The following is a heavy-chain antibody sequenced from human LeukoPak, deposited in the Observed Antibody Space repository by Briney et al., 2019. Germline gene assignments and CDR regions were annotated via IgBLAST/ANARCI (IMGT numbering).Heavy chain of an antibody. J-gene: IGHJ6*03. V-gene: IGHV3-30*04. CDR3: ARVGPPLYYYYYMDV. CDR1: GFTFSSYA. CDR2: ISYDGSNK. Sequence: GALRLSCAASGFTFSSYAMHWVRQAPGKGLEWVTVISYDGSNKYYADSVKGRFTISRDNAKNSLYLQMNSLRAEDTAVYYCARVGPPLYYYYYMDVWGKGTTVTVSS.